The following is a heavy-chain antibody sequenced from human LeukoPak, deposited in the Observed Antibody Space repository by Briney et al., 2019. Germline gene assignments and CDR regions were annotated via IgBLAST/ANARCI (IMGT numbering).Heavy chain of an antibody. CDR1: GGSISSYY. CDR2: IYYSGTT. CDR3: ATGRSIRYFDY. V-gene: IGHV4-59*12. J-gene: IGHJ4*02. D-gene: IGHD3-9*01. Sequence: SETLSLTCTVSGGSISSYYWSWIRQPPGKGLEWIGYIYYSGTTNYNPSLKSRVTISVDTSKSQFSLKLSSATAADTAVYYCATGRSIRYFDYWGQGTLLTVSS.